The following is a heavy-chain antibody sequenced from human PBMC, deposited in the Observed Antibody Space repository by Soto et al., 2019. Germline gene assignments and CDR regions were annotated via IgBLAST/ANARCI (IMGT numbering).Heavy chain of an antibody. CDR2: ISSSGSTI. CDR3: ARDPSEAGDFWSGYYVVYYYYYMDV. Sequence: GGSLRLSCAASGFTFSDYYMSWIRQAPGKGLEWVSYISSSGSTIYYADSVKGRFTISRDNAKNSLYLQMNSLRAEDTAVYYCARDPSEAGDFWSGYYVVYYYYYMDVWGKGTTVTVSS. J-gene: IGHJ6*03. D-gene: IGHD3-3*01. CDR1: GFTFSDYY. V-gene: IGHV3-11*01.